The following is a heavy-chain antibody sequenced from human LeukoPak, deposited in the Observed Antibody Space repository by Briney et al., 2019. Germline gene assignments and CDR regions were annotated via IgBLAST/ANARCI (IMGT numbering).Heavy chain of an antibody. V-gene: IGHV3-20*04. CDR2: INCNGDST. CDR1: GFTFDDYG. J-gene: IGHJ4*02. Sequence: GGSLRLSCAASGFTFDDYGMSWFRQAPGKGLEWVSCINCNGDSTGYADSVKGQFTISRDNAKNSLYLQMNSLRAEDTALYYCSSGSRSGYYYFVYGGQGTLVTVPS. CDR3: SSGSRSGYYYFVY. D-gene: IGHD3-22*01.